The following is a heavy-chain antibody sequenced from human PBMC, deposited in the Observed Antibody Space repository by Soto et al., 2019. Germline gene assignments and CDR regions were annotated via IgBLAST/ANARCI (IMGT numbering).Heavy chain of an antibody. CDR1: VFTFSSYA. CDR2: ISGSGGST. J-gene: IGHJ4*02. Sequence: PGGSLRFSCAASVFTFSSYAMSWVRQAPGKGLEWVSAISGSGGSTYYADSVKGRFTISRDNSKNTLYLQMNSLRAEDTAVYYCAKDTTIFGVKHAYWAQGTMVTVSS. D-gene: IGHD3-3*01. CDR3: AKDTTIFGVKHAY. V-gene: IGHV3-23*01.